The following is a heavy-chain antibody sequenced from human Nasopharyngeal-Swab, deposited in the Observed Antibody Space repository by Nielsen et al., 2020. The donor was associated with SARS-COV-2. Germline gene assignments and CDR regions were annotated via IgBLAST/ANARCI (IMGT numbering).Heavy chain of an antibody. Sequence: GGSLRLSCAASGFTFSSYWMHWVRQVPGKGLVWVARIKSDGSSTSYADSVKGRFTISRGNAKNTLYLQMNSLRAEDTAVYYCARAYYFDSWGQGTLVTVSS. CDR3: ARAYYFDS. CDR2: IKSDGSST. V-gene: IGHV3-74*01. J-gene: IGHJ4*02. CDR1: GFTFSSYW.